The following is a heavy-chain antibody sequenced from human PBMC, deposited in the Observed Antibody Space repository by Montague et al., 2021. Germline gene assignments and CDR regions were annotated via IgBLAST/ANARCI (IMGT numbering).Heavy chain of an antibody. CDR2: IQGDGSYK. V-gene: IGHV3-74*01. J-gene: IGHJ4*02. CDR3: VRDGHAYNFDY. CDR1: GFSFSNYW. D-gene: IGHD5-24*01. Sequence: SQRLSCAASGFSFSNYWMHWVRQAPGKGLVWVSRIQGDGSYKNYADSVKGRFTISRDNAKNTLYLHMDSLRAGDTSIYYCVRDGHAYNFDYWGQGTLVTVSS.